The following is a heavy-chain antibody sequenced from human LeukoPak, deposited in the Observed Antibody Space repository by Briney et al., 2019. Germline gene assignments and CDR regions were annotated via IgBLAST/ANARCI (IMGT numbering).Heavy chain of an antibody. J-gene: IGHJ4*02. CDR2: ISPNSGGT. CDR3: ARGTGYSSGWYMGG. Sequence: ASVKVSCKASGYMFTGYYMHWVRQAPGQGLEWMGWISPNSGGTNFAQKFQGRVTMMRDTSISTAYMELSRLRSDDTAVYYCARGTGYSSGWYMGGWGQGTLVTVSS. V-gene: IGHV1-2*02. CDR1: GYMFTGYY. D-gene: IGHD6-19*01.